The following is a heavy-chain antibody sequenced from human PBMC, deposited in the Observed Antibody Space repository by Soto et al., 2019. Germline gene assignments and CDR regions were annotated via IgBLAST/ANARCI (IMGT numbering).Heavy chain of an antibody. CDR3: ARDRCFDGSCYSASDS. V-gene: IGHV3-48*02. D-gene: IGHD2-15*01. Sequence: GGSLRLSCAASGFSFSTYDMDWVRQAPGKAPEWIAHISTTSFTIYYADSVKGRFTISRDNARNSLYLEMKSLRDEDTAVYYCARDRCFDGSCYSASDSWGQGILVTVSS. J-gene: IGHJ5*01. CDR2: ISTTSFTI. CDR1: GFSFSTYD.